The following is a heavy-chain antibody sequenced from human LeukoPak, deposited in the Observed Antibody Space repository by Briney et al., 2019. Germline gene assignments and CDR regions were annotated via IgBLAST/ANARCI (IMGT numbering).Heavy chain of an antibody. CDR3: ARRVVPASNWFDP. Sequence: ASVKVSCKASGYTFTGYYMHWVRQAPGQGLEWMGWISAYNGNTNYAQKLQGRVTMTTDTSTSTAYMELRSPRSDDTAVYYCARRVVPASNWFDPWGQGTLVTVSS. CDR2: ISAYNGNT. V-gene: IGHV1-18*04. D-gene: IGHD2-2*01. J-gene: IGHJ5*02. CDR1: GYTFTGYY.